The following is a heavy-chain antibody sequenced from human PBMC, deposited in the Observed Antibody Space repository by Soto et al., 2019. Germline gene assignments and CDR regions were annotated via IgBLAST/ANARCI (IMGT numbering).Heavy chain of an antibody. V-gene: IGHV3-23*01. CDR2: ISGSGGST. CDR1: GFTFSSYA. J-gene: IGHJ6*02. CDR3: ANCLVGGYDTNYYYYYGMDV. Sequence: PGGSLRLSCAASGFTFSSYAMSWVRQAPGKGLEWVSAISGSGGSTYYADSVKGRFTISRDNSKNTLYLQMNSLRAEDTAVYYCANCLVGGYDTNYYYYYGMDVWGQGTTVTVSS. D-gene: IGHD5-12*01.